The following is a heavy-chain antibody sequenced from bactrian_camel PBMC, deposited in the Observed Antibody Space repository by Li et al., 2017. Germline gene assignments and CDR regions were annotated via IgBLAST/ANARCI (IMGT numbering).Heavy chain of an antibody. J-gene: IGHJ4*01. D-gene: IGHD2*01. CDR1: EYLFTSYC. Sequence: HVQLVESGGGSVQAGGSLRLSCAAHEYLFTSYCMGWFRQAPGKERERVATIDRDGTRTYADFVEGRFTISNDNAENTLSLQMNSLKPEDTAVYYCGTDLQWSCGSATFPYLGRGTQVTIS. V-gene: IGHV3S1*01. CDR2: IDRDGTRT.